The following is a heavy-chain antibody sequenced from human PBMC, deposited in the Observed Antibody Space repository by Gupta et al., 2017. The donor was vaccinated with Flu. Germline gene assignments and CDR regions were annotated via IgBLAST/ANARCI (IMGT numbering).Heavy chain of an antibody. Sequence: QITLKESGPTLVKPTQTLTLTCTFSGFSLSTSGVGVGWIRQPPGKALEWLALIYWNDDKRYSPSLKSRLTITKDTSKNQVVLTMTNMDPVDTATYYCAHSPPSYYDSSGPEALFDYWGQGTLVTVSS. CDR3: AHSPPSYYDSSGPEALFDY. CDR2: IYWNDDK. D-gene: IGHD3-22*01. CDR1: GFSLSTSGVG. J-gene: IGHJ4*02. V-gene: IGHV2-5*01.